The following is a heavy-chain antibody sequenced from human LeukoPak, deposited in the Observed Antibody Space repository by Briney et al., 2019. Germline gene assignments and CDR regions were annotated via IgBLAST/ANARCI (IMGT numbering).Heavy chain of an antibody. J-gene: IGHJ4*02. CDR1: GYTFTGYY. CDR3: ARVTEQWLAFDY. D-gene: IGHD6-19*01. Sequence: GASVKVSCKASGYTFTGYYMHGVRQAPGQGVEWVGWINLNSGGTNYAPKFQGRVTMTRNTSISTPYMALSRLRSDDTAVYYCARVTEQWLAFDYWGQGTLVTVSS. V-gene: IGHV1-2*02. CDR2: INLNSGGT.